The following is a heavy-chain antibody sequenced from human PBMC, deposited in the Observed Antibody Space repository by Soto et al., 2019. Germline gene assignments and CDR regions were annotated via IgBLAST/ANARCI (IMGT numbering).Heavy chain of an antibody. CDR1: GGAISGYY. Sequence: QVQLQESGPGLVKPSETLSLTCTVSGGAISGYYWTWIRQSAGKGLEWIGRIYSSGGTKYNPSLRSRVTMSLDTSKHQFSLRLSSVTAADTAVYYCARGQRFSDSFDPWGQGTLVTVSS. J-gene: IGHJ5*02. V-gene: IGHV4-4*07. CDR2: IYSSGGT. CDR3: ARGQRFSDSFDP. D-gene: IGHD3-3*01.